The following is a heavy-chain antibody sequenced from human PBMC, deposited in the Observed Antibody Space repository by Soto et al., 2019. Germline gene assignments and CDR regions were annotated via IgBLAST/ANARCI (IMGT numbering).Heavy chain of an antibody. D-gene: IGHD6-13*01. CDR2: IYYSGST. CDR1: GGSISSSIYY. Sequence: PSETLSLTCTVSGGSISSSIYYWVWIRQPPGKVLEWIGSIYYSGSTYYNPSLKSRVTISVDTSKNQFSLKLSSVTAADTAVYYCAIRRDSSWYPGYYYYYGMDVWGQGTTVTVSS. V-gene: IGHV4-39*01. J-gene: IGHJ6*02. CDR3: AIRRDSSWYPGYYYYYGMDV.